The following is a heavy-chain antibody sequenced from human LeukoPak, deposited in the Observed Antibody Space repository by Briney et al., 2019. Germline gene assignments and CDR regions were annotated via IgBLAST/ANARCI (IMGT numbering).Heavy chain of an antibody. CDR2: IYYSGST. V-gene: IGHV4-39*01. Sequence: PLETLSLTCTVSGGSISSSSYYWGWIRQPPGKGLEWIGSIYYSGSTYYNPSLKSRVTISVDTSKNQFSLKLSSVTAADTAVYYCASHRVGATAYYYFDYWGPGTLVTVSS. D-gene: IGHD1-26*01. CDR1: GGSISSSSYY. J-gene: IGHJ4*02. CDR3: ASHRVGATAYYYFDY.